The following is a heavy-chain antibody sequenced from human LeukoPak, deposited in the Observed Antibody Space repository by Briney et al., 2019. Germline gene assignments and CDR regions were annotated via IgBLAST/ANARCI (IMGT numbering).Heavy chain of an antibody. D-gene: IGHD3-22*01. Sequence: GGSLRLSCAASGFAFSGYWMHWVRQAPGKGLVWVSRTNRDDSDTSYADSVKGRFTISRDKAKSTLYLQMNSLRVEDTAVYYCARSANYFDTSGQDYWGQGTLVTVSS. CDR1: GFAFSGYW. CDR2: TNRDDSDT. CDR3: ARSANYFDTSGQDY. J-gene: IGHJ4*02. V-gene: IGHV3-74*01.